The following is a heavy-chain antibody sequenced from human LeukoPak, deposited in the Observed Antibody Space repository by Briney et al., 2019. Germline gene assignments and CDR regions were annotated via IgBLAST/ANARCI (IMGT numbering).Heavy chain of an antibody. D-gene: IGHD3-22*01. J-gene: IGHJ4*02. V-gene: IGHV4-59*01. CDR1: GDSISTYY. Sequence: SETLSLTCTVSGDSISTYYWSWIRQPPGKGPEWIGYIYYSGSTNYNPSLKSRVTISVDTSKNQFSLKLNSVTAADTAVYYCARGYDSSGYYNDLAFDYWGQGTPVTVSS. CDR2: IYYSGST. CDR3: ARGYDSSGYYNDLAFDY.